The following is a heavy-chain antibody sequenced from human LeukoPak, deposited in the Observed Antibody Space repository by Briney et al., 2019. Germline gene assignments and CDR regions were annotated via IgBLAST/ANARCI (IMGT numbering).Heavy chain of an antibody. V-gene: IGHV3-23*01. CDR3: ASTMVRGVPPWDYFDY. J-gene: IGHJ4*02. Sequence: QTGGSLRLSCAASGFTFSSYAMSWVRQAPGKGLEWVSAISGSGGSTYYADSAKGRFTISRDNSKNTLYLQMNSLRAEDTAVYYCASTMVRGVPPWDYFDYWGQGTLVTVSS. CDR1: GFTFSSYA. CDR2: ISGSGGST. D-gene: IGHD3-10*01.